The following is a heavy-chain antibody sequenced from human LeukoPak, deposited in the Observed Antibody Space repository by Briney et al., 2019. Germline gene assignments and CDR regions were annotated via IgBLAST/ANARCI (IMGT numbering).Heavy chain of an antibody. CDR2: ISAYNGNT. J-gene: IGHJ4*02. Sequence: ASVTVSCKASGYTFTSYGISWVRQAPGQGLEWMGWISAYNGNTKYTQKLQGRVTMTTDISTSTAYMELRSLRSDDTAVYYCARFYYDSSGLDYWGQGTLVTVSS. CDR1: GYTFTSYG. V-gene: IGHV1-18*01. D-gene: IGHD3-22*01. CDR3: ARFYYDSSGLDY.